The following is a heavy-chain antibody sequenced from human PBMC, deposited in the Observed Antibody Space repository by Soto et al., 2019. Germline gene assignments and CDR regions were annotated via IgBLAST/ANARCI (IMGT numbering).Heavy chain of an antibody. CDR3: ARPGLVVVITSDWYFDL. CDR1: GFTFSSYW. D-gene: IGHD3-22*01. V-gene: IGHV3-7*01. Sequence: EVQLVESGGGLVQPGGSLRLSCAASGFTFSSYWMSWVRQAPGKGLEWVANIKQDGSEKYYVDSVKGRFTISRNNAKNLLYLQMNSLRAEDTAGYYCARPGLVVVITSDWYFDLWGRGTLFTVSS. CDR2: IKQDGSEK. J-gene: IGHJ2*01.